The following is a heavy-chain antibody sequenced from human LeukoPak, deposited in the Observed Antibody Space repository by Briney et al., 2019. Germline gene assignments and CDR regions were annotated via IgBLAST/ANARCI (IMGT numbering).Heavy chain of an antibody. CDR2: ISSSSSYI. V-gene: IGHV3-21*04. CDR3: ATYRQVMLPFES. Sequence: KAGGSLRLSCAASGFTFSSYSMNWVRQAPGKGLEWVSSISSSSSYIYYADSVKGRFTISRDNSKNTLYLQMNSLRAEDTAIYYCATYRQVMLPFESWGRGTLVTVSS. J-gene: IGHJ4*02. D-gene: IGHD5-18*01. CDR1: GFTFSSYS.